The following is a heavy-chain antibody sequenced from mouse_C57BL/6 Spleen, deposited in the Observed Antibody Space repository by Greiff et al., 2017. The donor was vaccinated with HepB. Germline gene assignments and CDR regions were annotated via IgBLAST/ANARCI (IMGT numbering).Heavy chain of an antibody. Sequence: EVMLVESGGGLVQPGGSLKLSCAASGFTFSDYGMAWVRQAPRKGPEWVAFISNLAYSIYYADTVTGRFTISRENAKNALYLEMGSLRSEDTAMYYCARSYYGRQYFGYRGQGTTRTVSS. CDR1: GFTFSDYG. J-gene: IGHJ2*01. D-gene: IGHD1-1*01. V-gene: IGHV5-15*01. CDR3: ARSYYGRQYFGY. CDR2: ISNLAYSI.